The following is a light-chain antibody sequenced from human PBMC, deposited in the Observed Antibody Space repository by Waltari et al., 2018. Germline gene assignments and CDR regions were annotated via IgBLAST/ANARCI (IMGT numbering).Light chain of an antibody. J-gene: IGKJ4*01. V-gene: IGKV1-5*03. Sequence: DIQMTQSPSTLSASVGDRVIITCRASQSIGTWLAWYQQKPGKGPKVLMYKASNLENGVPSRFSGSGSGTEFTLTISSLQPDDFATYYCQQYSNYELTIGGGTKVEIK. CDR3: QQYSNYELT. CDR2: KAS. CDR1: QSIGTW.